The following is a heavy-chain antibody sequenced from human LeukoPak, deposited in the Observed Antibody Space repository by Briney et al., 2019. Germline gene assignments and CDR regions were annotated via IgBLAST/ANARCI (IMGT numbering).Heavy chain of an antibody. Sequence: GGSLRLSCAASGFTFSSYAMSWVRQAPGKGLEWVSAISGSGGSTYYADSVKGRFTISRDNSKNTLYLQMGSLRAEDMAVYYCARGGARFLEWLAPDAFDIWGQGTMVTVSS. CDR2: ISGSGGST. V-gene: IGHV3-23*01. CDR1: GFTFSSYA. J-gene: IGHJ3*02. CDR3: ARGGARFLEWLAPDAFDI. D-gene: IGHD3-3*01.